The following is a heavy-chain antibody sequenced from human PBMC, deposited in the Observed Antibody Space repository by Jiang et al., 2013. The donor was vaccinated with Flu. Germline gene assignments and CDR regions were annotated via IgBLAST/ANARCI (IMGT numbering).Heavy chain of an antibody. CDR1: GGSISSYY. V-gene: IGHV4-4*07. CDR2: IYTSVGT. CDR3: ASSKFGGYIDY. D-gene: IGHD4-23*01. Sequence: SGPGLVKPSETLSLTCAVFGGSISSYYWSWIRQPAWKGLEWIGHIYTSVGTNYNPSLKSRLAMSVDTSKNQFSLKLSSVTAADTAVYYCASSKFGGYIDYWGQGTLVTVSS. J-gene: IGHJ4*02.